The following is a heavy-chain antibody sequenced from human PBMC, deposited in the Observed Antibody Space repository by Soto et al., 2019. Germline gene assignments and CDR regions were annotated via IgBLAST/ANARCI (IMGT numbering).Heavy chain of an antibody. J-gene: IGHJ4*02. V-gene: IGHV3-74*01. CDR3: ARDKDYRTDY. Sequence: AGSLRLSCAASGLTFWSYWMHGARQAPGKGLMWVSRINNDGTSTKYADSVKGRFTISRDNAKNTLYLQMNSLRAEDSAVYYCARDKDYRTDYWGQGTLVTVSS. CDR2: INNDGTST. D-gene: IGHD4-17*01. CDR1: GLTFWSYW.